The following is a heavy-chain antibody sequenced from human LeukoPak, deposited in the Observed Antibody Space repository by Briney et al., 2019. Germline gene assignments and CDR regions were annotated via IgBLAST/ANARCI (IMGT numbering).Heavy chain of an antibody. CDR1: GFTFSSYA. D-gene: IGHD3-9*01. J-gene: IGHJ4*02. Sequence: PGGSLRLSCAASGFTFSSYAMSWVRQAPGKGLEWVSAISGSGGSTYYADSVKGRFTISRDNSRNTLYLQMYSLRAEDTAVYYCAKDISRVWDYWGQGTLVTVSS. V-gene: IGHV3-23*01. CDR3: AKDISRVWDY. CDR2: ISGSGGST.